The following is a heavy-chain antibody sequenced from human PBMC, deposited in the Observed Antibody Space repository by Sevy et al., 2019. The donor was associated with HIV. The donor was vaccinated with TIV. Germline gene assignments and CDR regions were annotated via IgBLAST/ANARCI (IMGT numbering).Heavy chain of an antibody. D-gene: IGHD3-22*01. CDR3: ASAREYYEDNSGYLDY. V-gene: IGHV1-24*01. CDR1: GSTLTKLS. CDR2: FDPEDGET. Sequence: VSVKVSCKVSGSTLTKLSMHWVRQAPGKGLEWMGRFDPEDGETIYAQKFQGRVTMTEDTSTDTAYMEVRSLRSEDTAVYFCASAREYYEDNSGYLDYWGQGTLVTVSS. J-gene: IGHJ4*02.